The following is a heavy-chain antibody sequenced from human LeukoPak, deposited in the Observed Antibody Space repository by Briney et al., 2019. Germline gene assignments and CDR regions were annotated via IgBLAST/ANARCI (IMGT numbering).Heavy chain of an antibody. CDR1: GYTFTSYA. CDR3: AIAYCGGDCSYNWFDP. CDR2: INAGNGNT. Sequence: ASVKVSCKASGYTFTSYAMHWVRQAPGQRLEWMGWINAGNGNTKYSQKFQGRVTITRDTSASTAYMELSSLRSEDTAVYCCAIAYCGGDCSYNWFDPWGQGTLVTVSP. J-gene: IGHJ5*02. V-gene: IGHV1-3*01. D-gene: IGHD2-21*02.